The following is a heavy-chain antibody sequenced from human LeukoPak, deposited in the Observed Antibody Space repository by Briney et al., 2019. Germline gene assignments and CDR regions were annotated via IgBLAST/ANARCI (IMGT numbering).Heavy chain of an antibody. CDR1: GFIVSHNY. CDR3: ARPHCGGGSCYLDY. J-gene: IGHJ4*02. CDR2: IYSGGST. V-gene: IGHV3-53*01. Sequence: GSLRLSCAASGFIVSHNYMSWVRQAPGKGLESVSLIYSGGSTYYADSVKGRFTISRDNSKNTLYLQMNNLRVEDAAVYYCARPHCGGGSCYLDYWGQGTLVTVSS. D-gene: IGHD2-15*01.